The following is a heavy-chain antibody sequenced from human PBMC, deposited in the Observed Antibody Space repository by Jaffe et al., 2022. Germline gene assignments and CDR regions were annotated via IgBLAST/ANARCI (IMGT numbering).Heavy chain of an antibody. CDR1: GFPYSSYA. D-gene: IGHD4-4*01. CDR2: VTGNGGST. V-gene: IGHV3-23*01. Sequence: EVQLLESGGGLVQPGGSLRLSCAASGFPYSSYAMTWVRQAPGKGLEWVSTVTGNGGSTSYADFVKGRFSISRDNSKNTLYLQMNSLRAEDTAVYYCAKDVTTGGHSYYYVDVWGKGTTVTVSS. CDR3: AKDVTTGGHSYYYVDV. J-gene: IGHJ6*03.